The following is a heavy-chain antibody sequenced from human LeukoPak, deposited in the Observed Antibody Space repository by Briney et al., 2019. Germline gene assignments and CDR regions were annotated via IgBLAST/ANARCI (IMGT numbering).Heavy chain of an antibody. CDR2: ISAYNGNT. CDR3: AREHSSSWDQFDS. Sequence: ASVKVSCKASGYTFTSYGISWVRQAPGQGLEWMGWISAYNGNTNYAQKLQGRITMTADTSTSTSYMELRSLRSDDTAVYYCAREHSSSWDQFDSGGQEPRVTVPS. D-gene: IGHD6-13*01. J-gene: IGHJ4*02. V-gene: IGHV1-18*01. CDR1: GYTFTSYG.